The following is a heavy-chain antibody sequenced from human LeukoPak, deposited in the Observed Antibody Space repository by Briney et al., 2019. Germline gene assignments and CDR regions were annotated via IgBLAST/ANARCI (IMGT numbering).Heavy chain of an antibody. V-gene: IGHV1-69*13. CDR1: GYTFTGYY. CDR2: IIPIFGTA. Sequence: ASVKVSCKASGYTFTGYYMHWVRQAPGQGLEWMGGIIPIFGTANYAQKFQGRVTITADESTSTAYMELSSLRSEDTAVYYCARGNDSSGYYSDYWGQGTLVTVSS. CDR3: ARGNDSSGYYSDY. J-gene: IGHJ4*02. D-gene: IGHD3-22*01.